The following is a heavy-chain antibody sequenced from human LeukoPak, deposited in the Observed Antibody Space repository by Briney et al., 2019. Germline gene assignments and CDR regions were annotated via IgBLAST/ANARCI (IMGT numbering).Heavy chain of an antibody. J-gene: IGHJ3*02. CDR1: GYTLTGYY. CDR2: INPSSGGT. Sequence: ASVKVSCKASGYTLTGYYMHWVRQAPGQGLEWMGWINPSSGGTNYAQKFQGRVTMTRDTSISTAYMELSRLRSDDTAVYYCARVRVGLTIFGVVTPDAFDIWGQGTMVTVSS. V-gene: IGHV1-2*02. CDR3: ARVRVGLTIFGVVTPDAFDI. D-gene: IGHD3-3*01.